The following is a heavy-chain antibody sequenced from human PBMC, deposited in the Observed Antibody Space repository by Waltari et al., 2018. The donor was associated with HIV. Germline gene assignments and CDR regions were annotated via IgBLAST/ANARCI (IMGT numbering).Heavy chain of an antibody. CDR1: GFTFSYYA. D-gene: IGHD2-8*01. CDR3: VRVGTSFDY. V-gene: IGHV3-48*02. Sequence: EVQLVESGGGLVQPGGSLRLSCVASGFTFSYYAMNWVRQAPGKGLEWVSYINSNSSTIYHADSVKGRFTISRDNAKNSLYLQMNSLRDEDTAVYYCVRVGTSFDYWGQGTLVTVSS. CDR2: INSNSSTI. J-gene: IGHJ4*02.